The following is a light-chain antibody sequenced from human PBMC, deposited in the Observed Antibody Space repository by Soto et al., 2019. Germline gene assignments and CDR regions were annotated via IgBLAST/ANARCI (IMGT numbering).Light chain of an antibody. CDR1: KLGGKY. J-gene: IGLJ2*01. CDR3: QAWDTSTVL. CDR2: QDT. Sequence: SYELTQPPSVSVSPRQTASITCSGNKLGGKYASWYQQKPGQSPVLVIYQDTQRPSGIPERFSGSNSGNTATLTISGTQAMDEADYSCQAWDTSTVLFGGGTKLTVL. V-gene: IGLV3-1*01.